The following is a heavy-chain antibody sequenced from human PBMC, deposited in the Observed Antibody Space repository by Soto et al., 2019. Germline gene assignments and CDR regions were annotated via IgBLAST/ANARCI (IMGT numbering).Heavy chain of an antibody. D-gene: IGHD1-26*01. CDR1: GGSISSSSYY. V-gene: IGHV4-39*01. CDR3: ARIVGATIPVYFDY. CDR2: IYYSGST. J-gene: IGHJ4*02. Sequence: SETLSLTCTVSGGSISSSSYYWGWIRQPPGKGLEWIGSIYYSGSTYYNPSLKSRVTISVDTSKNQFSLKLSSVTAADTAVYYCARIVGATIPVYFDYWGQGTLVTVSS.